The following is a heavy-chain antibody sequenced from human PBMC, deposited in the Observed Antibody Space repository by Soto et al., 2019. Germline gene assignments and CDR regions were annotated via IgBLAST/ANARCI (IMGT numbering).Heavy chain of an antibody. CDR1: GYTFTGYY. CDR3: ARDLPGITFRGVIAIEYFQH. D-gene: IGHD3-16*02. Sequence: ASVKVSCKASGYTFTGYYMHWVRQAPGRGLEWMGWINPNSGGTNYAQKFQGRVTMTRDTSISKAYMELSRLRSDDTAVYYCARDLPGITFRGVIAIEYFQHLGQGTLVTFSS. CDR2: INPNSGGT. J-gene: IGHJ1*01. V-gene: IGHV1-2*02.